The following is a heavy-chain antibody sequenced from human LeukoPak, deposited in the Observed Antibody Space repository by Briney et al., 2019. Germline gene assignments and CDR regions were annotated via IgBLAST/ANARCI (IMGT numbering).Heavy chain of an antibody. J-gene: IGHJ4*02. CDR1: GYNFNNHD. D-gene: IGHD5-12*01. CDR3: ARAEAIDY. CDR2: INPNSGGT. Sequence: ASVKVSCKASGYNFNNHDINWVRQAPGQGLEWMGWINPNSGGTKYAQKFQGRVTMTRDTSISTAYMELISLRSDDTAVYYCARAEAIDYWGQGTLVTVSS. V-gene: IGHV1-2*02.